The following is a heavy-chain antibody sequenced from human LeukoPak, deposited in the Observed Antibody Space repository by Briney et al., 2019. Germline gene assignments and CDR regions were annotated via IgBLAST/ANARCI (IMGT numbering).Heavy chain of an antibody. J-gene: IGHJ5*02. V-gene: IGHV4-39*01. CDR2: IYYSGST. CDR3: ARLGDSTYRFDP. Sequence: PSETLSLTCTVSGGSISSASYYWGWLRQPPGKGLEWIGSIYYSGSTHYSPPLKSRATISVDRSKEQFSLKLNSVTAADTAVYFCARLGDSTYRFDPWGQGTLVTVSS. CDR1: GGSISSASYY. D-gene: IGHD6-13*01.